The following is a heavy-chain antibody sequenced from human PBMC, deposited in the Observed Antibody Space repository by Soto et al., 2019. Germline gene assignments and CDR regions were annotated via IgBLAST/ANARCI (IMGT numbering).Heavy chain of an antibody. J-gene: IGHJ4*02. D-gene: IGHD2-2*01. V-gene: IGHV3-7*01. CDR3: ARDLCSSTSCFFEY. CDR2: IKQDGSEK. Sequence: GFLRLSCAASGLSFSSYWMSWVRHAPGKGPEWVANIKQDGSEKNYVDSVKGRFTISRDNAKNSLYLQMNSLRAEDTAVYFCARDLCSSTSCFFEYWGQGTLVTVSS. CDR1: GLSFSSYW.